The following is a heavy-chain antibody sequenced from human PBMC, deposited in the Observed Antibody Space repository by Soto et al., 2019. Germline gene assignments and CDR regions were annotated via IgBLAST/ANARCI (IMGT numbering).Heavy chain of an antibody. V-gene: IGHV3-66*01. D-gene: IGHD2-15*01. CDR3: ARDGRYCSGGSCYYYYYYMDA. CDR1: GFTVSSNY. J-gene: IGHJ6*03. Sequence: EVQLVESGGGLVQPGGSLRLSCAASGFTVSSNYMSWVRQAPGKGLEWVSLVYSGGSTYYADSVKGRFTISRDNSKNTLYRQMNSLRAEDTAVYYCARDGRYCSGGSCYYYYYYMDAWGKGTTVTVSS. CDR2: VYSGGST.